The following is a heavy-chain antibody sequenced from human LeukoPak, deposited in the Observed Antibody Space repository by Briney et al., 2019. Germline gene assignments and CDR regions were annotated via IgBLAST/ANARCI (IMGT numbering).Heavy chain of an antibody. J-gene: IGHJ4*02. CDR1: GGSFSGYY. CDR3: AISSSGWYPNY. Sequence: SETLSLTCAVYGGSFSGYYWSWIRQPPGKGLEWIGEINHSGSTNYNPSLKSRVTISVATSKNQFSLKLSSVTAADTAVYYCAISSSGWYPNYWGQGTLVTVSS. V-gene: IGHV4-34*01. CDR2: INHSGST. D-gene: IGHD6-19*01.